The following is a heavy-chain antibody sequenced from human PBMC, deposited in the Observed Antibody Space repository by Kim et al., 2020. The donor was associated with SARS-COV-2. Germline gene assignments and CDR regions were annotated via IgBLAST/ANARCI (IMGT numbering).Heavy chain of an antibody. CDR3: TTDPPAMVRGVIIVVDAFDI. D-gene: IGHD3-10*01. Sequence: RFTISRDDSKNTLYLQMNSLKTEDTAVYYCTTDPPAMVRGVIIVVDAFDIWGQGTMVTVSS. V-gene: IGHV3-15*01. J-gene: IGHJ3*02.